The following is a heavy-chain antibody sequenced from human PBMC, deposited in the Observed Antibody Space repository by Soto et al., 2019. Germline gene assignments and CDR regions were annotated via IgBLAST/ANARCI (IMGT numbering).Heavy chain of an antibody. Sequence: QVQLVQSGAELKKPGSSVKVSCKASGDTFSFYTINWVRQAPGLGLEWMGRVNPILSMSNYAQKFQGRVTMTAVKSTSAAYMELRSLRSDDMAFYYCETGYGSGDRSFDYWGQGALVTVSS. D-gene: IGHD3-10*01. CDR3: ETGYGSGDRSFDY. CDR2: VNPILSMS. J-gene: IGHJ4*02. CDR1: GDTFSFYT. V-gene: IGHV1-69*02.